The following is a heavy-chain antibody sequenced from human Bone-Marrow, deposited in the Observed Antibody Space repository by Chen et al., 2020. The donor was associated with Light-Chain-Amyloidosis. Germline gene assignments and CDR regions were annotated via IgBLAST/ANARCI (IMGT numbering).Heavy chain of an antibody. CDR2: IYPDDSDA. Sequence: EGQLEQSGPEVKKPGESRKISCKGSGYTVPNYWVGWVRQMPGKGLEWMGVIYPDDSDARYSPSFEGQVTISAAKSITTAYLPWRRLKASDTAMYYCARRRDGYNFDYWGQGTLVTVSS. CDR3: ARRRDGYNFDY. J-gene: IGHJ4*02. V-gene: IGHV5-51*01. D-gene: IGHD5-12*01. CDR1: GYTVPNYW.